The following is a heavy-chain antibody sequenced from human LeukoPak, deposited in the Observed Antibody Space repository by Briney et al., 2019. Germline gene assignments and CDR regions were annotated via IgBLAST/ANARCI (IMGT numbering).Heavy chain of an antibody. Sequence: PGESLKISCKGSGYSFTTYWIGWVRQMPGKGLEWMGIIYPGDSDTRYSSSFQGQVTISVDKSISTSYLQWSSLKASDTAMYYCASRRGYDSFGLYYFDNWGQGTLVTVSS. V-gene: IGHV5-51*01. J-gene: IGHJ4*02. CDR1: GYSFTTYW. D-gene: IGHD3-9*01. CDR2: IYPGDSDT. CDR3: ASRRGYDSFGLYYFDN.